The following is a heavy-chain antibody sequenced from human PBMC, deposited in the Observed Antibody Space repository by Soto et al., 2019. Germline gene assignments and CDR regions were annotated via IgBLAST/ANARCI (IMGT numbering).Heavy chain of an antibody. D-gene: IGHD3-3*01. CDR3: SRDGDFYGLDV. J-gene: IGHJ6*02. CDR2: IRGSTYGGTT. Sequence: SCTFSGFTTDDYDYALTWVRQAPGKGLEWLGLIRGSTYGGTTEYAASVKGRFTISKDDSKGITYLQMNSLKTEDTAVYYCSRDGDFYGLDVWGQGTTVTVSS. CDR1: GFTTDDYDYA. V-gene: IGHV3-49*04.